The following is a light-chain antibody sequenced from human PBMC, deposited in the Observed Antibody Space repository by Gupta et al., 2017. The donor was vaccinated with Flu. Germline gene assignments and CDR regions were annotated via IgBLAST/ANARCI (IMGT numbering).Light chain of an antibody. V-gene: IGLV2-14*01. Sequence: GQSIAISCTGTNSDIGAYNYVSWYQQPQGKAPKLRIYEVSNRPSGVSTRLSGSKSGKTETLTISGLQADDESYYYCGSYGAVVVFGGGTKVTVL. CDR2: EVS. J-gene: IGLJ2*01. CDR1: NSDIGAYNY. CDR3: GSYGAVVV.